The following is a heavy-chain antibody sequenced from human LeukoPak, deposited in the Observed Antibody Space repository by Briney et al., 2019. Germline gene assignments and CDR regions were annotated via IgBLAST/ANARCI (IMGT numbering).Heavy chain of an antibody. Sequence: TPSHTLSLPCTVSGRSISSGGYCWTWVRQHPGKGLEWIGYIYYSGSTYYHPSLKSRLTISVDTSKNQFSLKLSSVTAADTAVYYCARVGSSSWFDRWGERTLVT. CDR1: GRSISSGGYC. D-gene: IGHD6-13*01. J-gene: IGHJ5*02. CDR3: ARVGSSSWFDR. V-gene: IGHV4-31*03. CDR2: IYYSGST.